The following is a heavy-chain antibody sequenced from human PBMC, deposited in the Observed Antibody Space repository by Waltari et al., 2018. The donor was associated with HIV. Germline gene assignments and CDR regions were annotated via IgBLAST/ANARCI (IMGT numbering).Heavy chain of an antibody. CDR2: INHAGVN. D-gene: IGHD6-13*01. CDR3: ARGYAAAAPDFGLDV. Sequence: QVRLQEWGTGVLKPSETLSLSCAMYDGSFIGYYWTWIRQSPGRGLQWIGEINHAGVNNYNPSLRSRLIFCIDTSKKEFYMKLTSVTVADTATYFCARGYAAAAPDFGLDVWGQGTTVTVAS. CDR1: DGSFIGYY. J-gene: IGHJ6*02. V-gene: IGHV4-34*01.